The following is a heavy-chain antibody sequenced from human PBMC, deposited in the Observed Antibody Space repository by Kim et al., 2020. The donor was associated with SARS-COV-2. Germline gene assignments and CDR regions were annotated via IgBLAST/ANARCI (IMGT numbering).Heavy chain of an antibody. CDR1: GGSFSGYY. J-gene: IGHJ4*02. D-gene: IGHD1-26*01. CDR3: ARGDGTGGPVDY. Sequence: SETLSLTCAVYGGSFSGYYWSWIRQPPGKGLEWIGEINHSGSTNYNPSLKSRVTISVDTSKNQFSLKLSSVTAADTAVYYCARGDGTGGPVDYWGQGTLVTVSS. CDR2: INHSGST. V-gene: IGHV4-34*01.